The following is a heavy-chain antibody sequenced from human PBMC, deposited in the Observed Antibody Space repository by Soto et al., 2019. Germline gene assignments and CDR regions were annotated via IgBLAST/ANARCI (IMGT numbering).Heavy chain of an antibody. J-gene: IGHJ6*02. D-gene: IGHD3-22*01. CDR1: GYTFTSYG. Sequence: QIQLMQSGAEVKKPGASVKVSCKASGYTFTSYGIHWVRQAPGQRLEWTGWINAGNGNTKYSEKCQGRVTITRDTSASTAYLELSSLRSEDTAVYYCARDPNDSSAYYPHYYYGMDVWGQGTTVTVSS. CDR2: INAGNGNT. V-gene: IGHV1-3*01. CDR3: ARDPNDSSAYYPHYYYGMDV.